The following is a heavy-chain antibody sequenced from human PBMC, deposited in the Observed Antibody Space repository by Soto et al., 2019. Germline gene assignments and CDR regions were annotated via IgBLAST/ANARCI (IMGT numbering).Heavy chain of an antibody. CDR3: ARDWVFAEEAAQYL. D-gene: IGHD6-25*01. Sequence: AAVKVSCKASGYTFTSYAMHWVRQAPGQRLEWMGWINAGNGNTKYSQKFQGGVTITRDTSASTAYMELSSLRSEDTAVYYCARDWVFAEEAAQYLWRQGILVNVSS. J-gene: IGHJ1*01. CDR1: GYTFTSYA. CDR2: INAGNGNT. V-gene: IGHV1-3*01.